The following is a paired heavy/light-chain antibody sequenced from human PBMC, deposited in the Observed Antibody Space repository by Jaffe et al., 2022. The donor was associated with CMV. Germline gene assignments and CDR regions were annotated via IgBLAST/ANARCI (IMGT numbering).Light chain of an antibody. CDR2: DVS. Sequence: QSALTQPASVSGSPGQSITISCTGTSSDVGGYNFVSWYQQHPGKAPKLLIYDVSHRPSGVSDRFSGSKSGNTASLTISGLQAEDEAHYFCNSYTSSTTLYIFGTGTKVTVL. J-gene: IGLJ1*01. CDR3: NSYTSSTTLYI. CDR1: SSDVGGYNF. V-gene: IGLV2-14*03.
Heavy chain of an antibody. CDR3: AGVFPLGEQRWFDP. CDR2: IYPDDSDT. D-gene: IGHD1-26*01. J-gene: IGHJ5*02. V-gene: IGHV5-51*01. CDR1: GYSFTTSW. Sequence: EVQLVQSGAEVKRPGESLKISCKASGYSFTTSWIGWVRQMPGEGLEWMGIIYPDDSDTKYSPSFQGRVTISADKSISTTYLQWSTLKASDTAIYYCAGVFPLGEQRWFDPWGQGTLVTVSS.